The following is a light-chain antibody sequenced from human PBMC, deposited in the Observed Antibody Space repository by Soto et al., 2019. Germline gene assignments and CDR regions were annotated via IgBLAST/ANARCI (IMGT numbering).Light chain of an antibody. V-gene: IGLV2-14*03. Sequence: QSVLTQPASVSGSPGQSITISCTGTSSDVGGYNYVSWYQHHPGKAPKLIIYDVSNRPSGVSIRFSGSKSDNTVSLTISGLQPEDEADYHCSSYTTSNTRQIVFGTGTKLTVL. CDR1: SSDVGGYNY. CDR3: SSYTTSNTRQIV. CDR2: DVS. J-gene: IGLJ1*01.